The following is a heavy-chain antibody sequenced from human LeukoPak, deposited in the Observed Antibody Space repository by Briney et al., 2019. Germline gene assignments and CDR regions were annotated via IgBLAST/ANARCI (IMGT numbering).Heavy chain of an antibody. CDR2: MNPNSGNT. CDR3: ARTATTLAYSGGDCYPALGY. D-gene: IGHD2-21*02. CDR1: GYTFTSYD. J-gene: IGHJ4*02. V-gene: IGHV1-8*03. Sequence: GASVKVSCKASGYTFTSYDINWVRQATGQGLEWMGWMNPNSGNTGYAQKFQGRVTITRNTSISTAYMELSSLRSEDTAVYYCARTATTLAYSGGDCYPALGYWGQGTLVTVSS.